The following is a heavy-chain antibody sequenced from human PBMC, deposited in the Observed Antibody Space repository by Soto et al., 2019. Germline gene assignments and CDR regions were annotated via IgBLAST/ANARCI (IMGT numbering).Heavy chain of an antibody. D-gene: IGHD3-3*01. CDR1: GFTFSRHA. J-gene: IGHJ5*01. V-gene: IGHV3-30*04. CDR2: ISRDGSYI. CDR3: ARTRNGGVADSFDS. Sequence: ESGGGKVQPGGSLRLSCAASGFTFSRHAIHWVRLTPGRGLEWVLAISRDGSYIYYTDSVKGRFTVSRDNSKNTVFVQMNRLIPDDTALYFCARTRNGGVADSFDSWGQGTRVTVSS.